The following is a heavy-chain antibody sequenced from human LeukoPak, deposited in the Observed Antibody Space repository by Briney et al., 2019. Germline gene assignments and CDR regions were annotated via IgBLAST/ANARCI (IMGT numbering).Heavy chain of an antibody. V-gene: IGHV1-69*13. CDR3: ATQGRGEQLVEYYFDY. CDR1: RGTFSSYA. J-gene: IGHJ4*02. D-gene: IGHD6-13*01. CDR2: IIPIFGTA. Sequence: SVKVSCKASRGTFSSYAISWVRQAPGQGLEWMGGIIPIFGTANYAQKFQGRVTITADESTSTAYMELSSLRSEDTAVYYCATQGRGEQLVEYYFDYWGQGTLVTVSS.